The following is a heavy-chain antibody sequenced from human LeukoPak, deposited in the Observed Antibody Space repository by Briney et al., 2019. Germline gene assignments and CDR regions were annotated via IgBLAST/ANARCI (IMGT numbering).Heavy chain of an antibody. CDR2: IYSGGST. Sequence: GGSLRLSCAASGFTVSNNYMSWVRQAPGKGLEWVSVIYSGGSTYYADSVKGRFTISRDTSKNTLSLQMNSLRAEDTAVYCCASLSLGHYWGQGTLVTVSS. J-gene: IGHJ4*01. CDR1: GFTVSNNY. CDR3: ASLSLGHY. D-gene: IGHD6-6*01. V-gene: IGHV3-53*01.